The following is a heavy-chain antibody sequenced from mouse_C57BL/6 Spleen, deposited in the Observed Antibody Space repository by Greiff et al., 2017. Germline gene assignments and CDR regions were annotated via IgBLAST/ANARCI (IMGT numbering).Heavy chain of an antibody. CDR3: ARGGYGSGDAMDY. CDR1: GYSITSGYY. Sequence: EVQLQESGPGLVKPSQSLSLTCSVTGYSITSGYYWNWLRQFPGNKLEWMGYISYDGSNNYNPSLKNRISITRDTSKNQFFLKLNSVTTEDTATYYCARGGYGSGDAMDYWGQGTSVTVSS. J-gene: IGHJ4*01. D-gene: IGHD2-2*01. CDR2: ISYDGSN. V-gene: IGHV3-6*01.